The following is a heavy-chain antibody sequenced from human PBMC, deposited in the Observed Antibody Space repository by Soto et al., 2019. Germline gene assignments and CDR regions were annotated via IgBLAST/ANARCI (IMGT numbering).Heavy chain of an antibody. CDR1: GYTFSHYW. V-gene: IGHV3-74*01. D-gene: IGHD2-15*01. J-gene: IGHJ4*02. CDR2: INTDGSTT. Sequence: PGGSLRLSCAASGYTFSHYWMHWVRQAPGKGLVWVSRINTDGSTTAYADSVKGRFTISRDNAKNTLYLQMNSLRAEDTALYYCARERSGNSFFWGQGTQVTVSS. CDR3: ARERSGNSFF.